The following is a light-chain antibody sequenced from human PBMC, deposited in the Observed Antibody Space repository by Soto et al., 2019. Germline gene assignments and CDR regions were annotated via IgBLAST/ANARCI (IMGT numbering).Light chain of an antibody. J-gene: IGKJ1*01. CDR2: DVS. CDR3: QQRSNWPPIT. V-gene: IGKV3-11*01. Sequence: EVVLTQSPVTLSLAPGGRATLSCRASQSVSGYLAWYQQKPGQAPRLLIYDVSSRATGIPDRFSGSGSGTDFTLTISRLEPEDFAVYYCQQRSNWPPITFGQGTQVDIK. CDR1: QSVSGY.